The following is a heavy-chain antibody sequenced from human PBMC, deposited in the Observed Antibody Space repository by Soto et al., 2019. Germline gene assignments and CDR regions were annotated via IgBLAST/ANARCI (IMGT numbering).Heavy chain of an antibody. CDR2: MNPNSGNT. CDR1: GYTFTSYD. J-gene: IGHJ5*02. Sequence: GASVKVSCKASGYTFTSYDINWVRQATGQGLEWMGWMNPNSGNTGYAQKFQGRATMTRSTSISTAYMELSSLRSEDTAVYYCARGLYTIFGVAYFWFDPWGQGTLVTVSS. V-gene: IGHV1-8*01. CDR3: ARGLYTIFGVAYFWFDP. D-gene: IGHD3-3*01.